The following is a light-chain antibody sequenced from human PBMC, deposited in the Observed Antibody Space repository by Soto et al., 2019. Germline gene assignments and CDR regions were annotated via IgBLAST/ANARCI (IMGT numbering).Light chain of an antibody. CDR2: RNN. Sequence: QSVLTQPPSASGTPGQRVTISCSGGSSNIGTNFVSWYQLLPGTAPKLLIFRNNQRPSGVPDRFSGSRSGTSAPLAISGLRSEDEADYFCAAWDDNLSALVFGGGTTLTVL. J-gene: IGLJ2*01. CDR1: SSNIGTNF. V-gene: IGLV1-47*01. CDR3: AAWDDNLSALV.